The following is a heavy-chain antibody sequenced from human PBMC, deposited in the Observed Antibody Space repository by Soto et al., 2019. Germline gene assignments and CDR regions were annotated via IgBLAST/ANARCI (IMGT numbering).Heavy chain of an antibody. J-gene: IGHJ3*02. V-gene: IGHV1-58*01. CDR2: IVVGSGNT. Sequence: SVKVSCKASGFTFTSSAVQWVRQARGQRLEWIGWIVVGSGNTNYAQKFQERVTMTTDTSTSTAYMELRSLRSDDTAVYYCAKGYCSGGSCYQNDAFDIWGQGTMVTVSS. CDR1: GFTFTSSA. D-gene: IGHD2-15*01. CDR3: AKGYCSGGSCYQNDAFDI.